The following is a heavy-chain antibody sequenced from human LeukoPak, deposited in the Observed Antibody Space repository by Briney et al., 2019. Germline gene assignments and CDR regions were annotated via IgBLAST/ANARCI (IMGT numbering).Heavy chain of an antibody. D-gene: IGHD3-22*01. CDR3: ARESSGYYRGVDY. CDR1: GGSISSYY. V-gene: IGHV4-59*01. J-gene: IGHJ4*02. Sequence: PSETLSLTCTVSGGSISSYYWSWIRQPPGKGLEWIGYIYYSGSTNYNPSLKSRVTISVGTSKNQFSLKLSSVTAADTAVYYCARESSGYYRGVDYWGQGTLVTVSS. CDR2: IYYSGST.